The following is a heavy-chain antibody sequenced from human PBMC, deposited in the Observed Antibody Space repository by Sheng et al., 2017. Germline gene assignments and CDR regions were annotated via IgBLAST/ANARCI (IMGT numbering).Heavy chain of an antibody. V-gene: IGHV3-30*02. J-gene: IGHJ4*02. Sequence: QVQLVESGGGVVQPGGSLRLSCAASGFTFRSYGMHWVRQAPGKGPEWVAFIRFDGSNQYYADSVKGRFTISRDNSKNTLYLQMNSLRVEDTAVYYCAKVYGIGSSSSLFFDYWGQGTLVTVSS. CDR1: GFTFRSYG. CDR3: AKVYGIGSSSSLFFDY. D-gene: IGHD6-6*01. CDR2: IRFDGSNQ.